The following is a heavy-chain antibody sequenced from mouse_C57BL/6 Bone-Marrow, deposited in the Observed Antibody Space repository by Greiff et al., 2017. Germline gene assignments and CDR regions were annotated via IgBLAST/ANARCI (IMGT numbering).Heavy chain of an antibody. CDR2: IDPSDSYT. CDR3: AREGDYDDSNPNYYAKDY. J-gene: IGHJ4*01. CDR1: GYTFTSYW. Sequence: QVQLQQPGAELVMPGASVKLSCKASGYTFTSYWMHWVKQRPGQGLEWIGEIDPSDSYTNYNQKFKGKSTLTVDKSSSTAYMQLSSLTSEDSAVYYWAREGDYDDSNPNYYAKDYWGQGTSVTVSS. D-gene: IGHD1-1*01. V-gene: IGHV1-69*01.